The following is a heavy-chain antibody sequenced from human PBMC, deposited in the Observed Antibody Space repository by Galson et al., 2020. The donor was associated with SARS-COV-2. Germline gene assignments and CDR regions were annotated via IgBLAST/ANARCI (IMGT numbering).Heavy chain of an antibody. Sequence: ASVKVSCKVSGYTLTELSMHLVRQAPGKGLEWMGGFDPEDGETIYAQKFQGRVTMTEDTSTDTAYMELSSLRSEDTAVYYCATGAAVAGSPQYYYCYYGMDVWGQGTTVTVSS. CDR1: GYTLTELS. V-gene: IGHV1-24*01. D-gene: IGHD6-19*01. CDR3: ATGAAVAGSPQYYYCYYGMDV. J-gene: IGHJ6*02. CDR2: FDPEDGET.